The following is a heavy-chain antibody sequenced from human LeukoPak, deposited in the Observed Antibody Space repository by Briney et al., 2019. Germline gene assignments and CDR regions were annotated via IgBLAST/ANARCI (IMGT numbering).Heavy chain of an antibody. Sequence: KTGGSLRLSCAASGFTFSSYGMHWARQAPGKGLEWVAVISYDGSNKYYADSVKGRFTISRDNSKNTLYLQMNSLRAEDTAVYYCAGYCSSTSCYGDPWYFDYWGQGTLVTVSS. J-gene: IGHJ4*02. V-gene: IGHV3-30*03. D-gene: IGHD2-2*01. CDR2: ISYDGSNK. CDR3: AGYCSSTSCYGDPWYFDY. CDR1: GFTFSSYG.